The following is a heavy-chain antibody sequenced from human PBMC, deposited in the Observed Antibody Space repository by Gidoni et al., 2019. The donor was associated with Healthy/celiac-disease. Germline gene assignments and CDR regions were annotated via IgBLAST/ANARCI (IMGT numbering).Heavy chain of an antibody. Sequence: QVQLVQSGAEVKKPGASVKVSCKASGYTFTSYDINWVRQATGQGLEWMGWMNPNSGNTGYAQKCQGRVTMTRNTSISTAYMELSSLRSEDTAVYYCARGALGVWEVPADARQEKYYFDYWGQGTLVTVSS. CDR3: ARGALGVWEVPADARQEKYYFDY. V-gene: IGHV1-8*01. CDR2: MNPNSGNT. J-gene: IGHJ4*02. D-gene: IGHD2-2*01. CDR1: GYTFTSYD.